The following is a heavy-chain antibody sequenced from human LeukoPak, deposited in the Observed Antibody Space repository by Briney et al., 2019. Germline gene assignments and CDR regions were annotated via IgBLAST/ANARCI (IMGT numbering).Heavy chain of an antibody. J-gene: IGHJ5*02. CDR3: ARERLGIGYSCDP. V-gene: IGHV3-21*01. CDR1: GFTFSSYY. CDR2: ISTSSIYI. Sequence: GGSLRLSCAASGFTFSSYYMNWVRQAPGKGLQWVSSISTSSIYIYYADSVKGRFTISRDNAKNSLYLQMNSLRAEDTAVYYCARERLGIGYSCDPWGQGTLVTVSS. D-gene: IGHD3-16*01.